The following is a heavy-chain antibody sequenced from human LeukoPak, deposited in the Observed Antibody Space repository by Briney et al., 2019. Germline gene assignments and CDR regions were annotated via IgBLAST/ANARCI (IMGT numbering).Heavy chain of an antibody. J-gene: IGHJ5*02. CDR1: GGSISSSSYY. Sequence: SETLSLTCTVSGGSISSSSYYWSWIRQPAGKGLEWIGRIYTSGSTNYNPSLKSRVTISVDTSKNQFSLKLSSVTAADTAVYYCARGFEPPYYDFWSGYYFGWFDPWGQGTLVTVSS. V-gene: IGHV4-61*02. D-gene: IGHD3-3*01. CDR2: IYTSGST. CDR3: ARGFEPPYYDFWSGYYFGWFDP.